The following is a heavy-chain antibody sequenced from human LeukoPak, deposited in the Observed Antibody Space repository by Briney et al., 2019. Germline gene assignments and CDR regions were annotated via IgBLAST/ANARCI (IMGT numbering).Heavy chain of an antibody. CDR2: ISYDGSNK. CDR3: AKDIDYYDSSGYYGPYFDY. V-gene: IGHV3-30*18. Sequence: GGSLRLSCAASGFTFSSYGMHWVRQAPGKGLEWVAVISYDGSNKYYADSVKGRFTISRDSSKNTLYLQMNSLRAEDTAVYYCAKDIDYYDSSGYYGPYFDYWGQGTLVTVSS. D-gene: IGHD3-22*01. CDR1: GFTFSSYG. J-gene: IGHJ4*02.